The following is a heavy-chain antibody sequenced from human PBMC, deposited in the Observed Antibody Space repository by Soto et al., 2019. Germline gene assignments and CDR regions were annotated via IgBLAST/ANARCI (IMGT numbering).Heavy chain of an antibody. CDR2: ISYDGSNK. D-gene: IGHD2-15*01. CDR1: GFTFSSYA. V-gene: IGHV3-30-3*01. CDR3: ARAATAFDY. Sequence: QVQLEESGGVVVQPGRPLRLSCAASGFTFSSYAMHWVRQAPGKGLEWVAVISYDGSNKYYADSVKGRFTISRDNSKNTLYLQMNSLRAEDTAVYYCARAATAFDYWGQGTLVTVSS. J-gene: IGHJ4*02.